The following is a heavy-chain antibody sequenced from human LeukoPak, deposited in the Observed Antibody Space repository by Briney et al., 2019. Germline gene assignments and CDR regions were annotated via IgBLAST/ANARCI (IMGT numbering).Heavy chain of an antibody. CDR1: GYTFTSYG. CDR2: ISAYNGNT. V-gene: IGHV1-18*01. D-gene: IGHD6-19*01. Sequence: GASVKVSCKASGYTFTSYGISWVRQAPGQGLEWMGGISAYNGNTNYTQKLQGRVTITRNTSISTAYMELSSLRSEDTAVYYCARRSAWYLDSWGQGTLVTVSS. J-gene: IGHJ4*02. CDR3: ARRSAWYLDS.